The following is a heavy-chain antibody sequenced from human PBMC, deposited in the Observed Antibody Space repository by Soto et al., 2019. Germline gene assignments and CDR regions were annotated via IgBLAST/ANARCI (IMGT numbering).Heavy chain of an antibody. CDR1: GGSISSYY. D-gene: IGHD6-13*01. V-gene: IGHV3-21*01. CDR3: ARDAAAAGNTYYYYYMDV. J-gene: IGHJ6*03. Sequence: TSETLSLTCTVSGGSISSYYWSWIRQPPGKGLEWVSSISSSSSYIYYADSVKGRFTISRDNAKNSLYLQMNSLRAEDTAVYYCARDAAAAGNTYYYYYMDVWGQGTAVTVSS. CDR2: ISSSSSYI.